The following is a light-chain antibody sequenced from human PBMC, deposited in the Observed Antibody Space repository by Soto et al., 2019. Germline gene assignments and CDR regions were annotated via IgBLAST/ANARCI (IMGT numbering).Light chain of an antibody. V-gene: IGKV1-33*01. Sequence: DIQMTQSPSSVSASVGDRVTITCQASQDITYYLNWYQHKPGNAPKLLIYAASNLETGVPARFSGGGSGTDFTFTISSLQPEDIATYYCQQYDSFPFTFGPGTKVDFK. CDR3: QQYDSFPFT. CDR1: QDITYY. J-gene: IGKJ3*01. CDR2: AAS.